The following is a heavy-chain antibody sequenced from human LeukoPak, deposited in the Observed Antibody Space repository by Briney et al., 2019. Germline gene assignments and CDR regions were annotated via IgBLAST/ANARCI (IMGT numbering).Heavy chain of an antibody. Sequence: PGGSLRLSCAASGFTFSSYWMSWVRQAPGKGLEWVANIKQDGSEKYYVDSVKGPFTISRDNAKDSLFLQMNSLRAEDTAVYYCARDYYDSSEYMGYFQHWGQGTLVAVSS. V-gene: IGHV3-7*01. CDR3: ARDYYDSSEYMGYFQH. D-gene: IGHD3-22*01. J-gene: IGHJ1*01. CDR1: GFTFSSYW. CDR2: IKQDGSEK.